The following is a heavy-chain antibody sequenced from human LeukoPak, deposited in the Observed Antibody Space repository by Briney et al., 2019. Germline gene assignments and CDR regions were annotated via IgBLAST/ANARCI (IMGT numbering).Heavy chain of an antibody. CDR2: ISSSGSTI. CDR3: ARDSTTVTTQTYYYYYGMDV. J-gene: IGHJ6*02. V-gene: IGHV3-11*01. D-gene: IGHD4-11*01. Sequence: GGSLRLFCAASGFAFSDYYMSWIRQAPGKGLEWVSYISSSGSTIYYADSVKGRFTISRDNAKNSLYLQMNSLRAEDTAVYYCARDSTTVTTQTYYYYYGMDVWGQGTTVTVSS. CDR1: GFAFSDYY.